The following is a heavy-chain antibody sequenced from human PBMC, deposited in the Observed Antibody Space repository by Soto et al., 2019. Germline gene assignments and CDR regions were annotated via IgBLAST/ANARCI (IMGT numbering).Heavy chain of an antibody. V-gene: IGHV1-18*04. Sequence: QVQLVQSGAEVKKPGASVKVSCKASGYTFTSYGISWVRQAPGQGLEWMGWISVDDGDTNYAQNFQGRVTMSTHTSTSTAYMEMRSLRSEDTAVYYCARDQVAKWAPGSAMVNYYYGMDAWGQGTTVTVSS. D-gene: IGHD5-18*01. CDR2: ISVDDGDT. CDR3: ARDQVAKWAPGSAMVNYYYGMDA. CDR1: GYTFTSYG. J-gene: IGHJ6*02.